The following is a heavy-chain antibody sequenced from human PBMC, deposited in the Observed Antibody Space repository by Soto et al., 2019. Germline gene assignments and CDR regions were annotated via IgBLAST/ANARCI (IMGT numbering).Heavy chain of an antibody. J-gene: IGHJ6*02. V-gene: IGHV3-30-3*01. Sequence: QAGGSLRLSCAASGFTFSSYAMHWVRQAPGKGLEWVAVISYDGSNKYYADSVKGRFTISRDNSKNTLYLQMNSLRAEDTAVYYCARSAMIRSRAGSGMDVWGQGTTVTVSS. CDR3: ARSAMIRSRAGSGMDV. CDR1: GFTFSSYA. CDR2: ISYDGSNK. D-gene: IGHD6-6*01.